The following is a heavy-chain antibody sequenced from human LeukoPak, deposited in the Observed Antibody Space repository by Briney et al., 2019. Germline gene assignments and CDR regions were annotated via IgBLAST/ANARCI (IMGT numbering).Heavy chain of an antibody. J-gene: IGHJ6*03. D-gene: IGHD2-2*01. CDR1: GYTFTGYN. V-gene: IGHV1-2*02. CDR3: ARDEVRYCSSTSCSNYDYYYMDV. Sequence: ASLKVSCEASGYTFTGYNMHWVRQAPGQGLEWMGWINPNRGGENYAQKFQGRATMTRDTSISTAYMELSRLRSDDTAMYYCARDEVRYCSSTSCSNYDYYYMDVWGKGTTVTVSS. CDR2: INPNRGGE.